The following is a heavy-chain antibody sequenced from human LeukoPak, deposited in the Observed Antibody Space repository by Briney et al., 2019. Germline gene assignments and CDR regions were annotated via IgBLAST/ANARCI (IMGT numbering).Heavy chain of an antibody. CDR3: ANGQWLTTGSDY. D-gene: IGHD6-19*01. Sequence: GGSLRLSCAASGFTFKSYGMHWVRQAPGKGLEWVAFISSDGSNKYYAGSVKGRFTISRDNSKNTLFLQMNSLRAEDTAIYYCANGQWLTTGSDYWGQGTLVTVSS. V-gene: IGHV3-30*18. CDR2: ISSDGSNK. J-gene: IGHJ4*02. CDR1: GFTFKSYG.